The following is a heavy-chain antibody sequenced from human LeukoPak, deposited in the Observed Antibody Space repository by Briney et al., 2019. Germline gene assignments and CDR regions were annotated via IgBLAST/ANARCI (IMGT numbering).Heavy chain of an antibody. D-gene: IGHD3-3*01. V-gene: IGHV3-74*01. Sequence: PGGSLRLSCAASGFTFSSYWMHWVRQAPGKGLVWVSRINSDGSSTSYADSVKGRFTISRDNAKNTLYLQMNSLRAEDTAVYYCARERDYDFWSGSGRYFDYWGQGTLVTVSS. CDR3: ARERDYDFWSGSGRYFDY. CDR2: INSDGSST. J-gene: IGHJ4*02. CDR1: GFTFSSYW.